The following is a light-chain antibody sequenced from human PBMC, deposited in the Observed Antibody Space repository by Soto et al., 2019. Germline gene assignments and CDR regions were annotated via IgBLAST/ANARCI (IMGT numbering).Light chain of an antibody. CDR2: GAS. CDR1: QSVSSN. J-gene: IGKJ1*01. Sequence: EIVMTQSPATLSVSPGERATLSCRASQSVSSNLAWYQQKPGQAPRLLIYGASTRATGIPARFSGSESWTEFTLTISSLQSEEFAVYYCQQYNNWPWTFGQGIKVEIK. CDR3: QQYNNWPWT. V-gene: IGKV3-15*01.